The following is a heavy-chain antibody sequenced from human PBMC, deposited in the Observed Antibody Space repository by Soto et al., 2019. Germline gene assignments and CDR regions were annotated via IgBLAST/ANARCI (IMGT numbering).Heavy chain of an antibody. V-gene: IGHV3-13*01. D-gene: IGHD3-10*01. J-gene: IGHJ4*02. CDR1: GFTFSRYD. Sequence: EVQLVGSGGGLVQPGGSLRLSCAASGFTFSRYDMHWVRQATGKSLEWVSAIGTAGDTYYPGSVKGRFTISRENAKNSLYLQMNSLRAGDTAVYYCTRSPVLVRGVRAFDYWGQGTLVTVSS. CDR2: IGTAGDT. CDR3: TRSPVLVRGVRAFDY.